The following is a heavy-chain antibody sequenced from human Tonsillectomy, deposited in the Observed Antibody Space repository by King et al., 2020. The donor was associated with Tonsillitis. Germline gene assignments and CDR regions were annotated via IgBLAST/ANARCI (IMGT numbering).Heavy chain of an antibody. J-gene: IGHJ4*02. Sequence: LVQSGGGLIXPGXSLXLXXAXSGFTVXXNXMXXVXXAPGKGLEWVSIIYSGGCTNYADSVKGRFTISRDNSKNTLYLQMNFLRAEDTAVYYCAGVVPAANFDFWGQRTLVTVSS. CDR3: AGVVPAANFDF. CDR1: GFTVXXNX. V-gene: IGHV3-53*01. CDR2: IYSGGCT. D-gene: IGHD2-2*01.